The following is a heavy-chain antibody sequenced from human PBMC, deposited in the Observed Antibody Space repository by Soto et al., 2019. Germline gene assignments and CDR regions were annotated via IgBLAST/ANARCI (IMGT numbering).Heavy chain of an antibody. CDR1: GGSISDFY. CDR3: ASVGGVAARTFAY. CDR2: IDYSGRT. D-gene: IGHD6-6*01. J-gene: IGHJ4*02. Sequence: QVQLQESGPGLVKASETLSLTCTVSGGSISDFYWSWARQPPGKGLEWIGYIDYSGRTDYNPALKGRVTISSDTSKCQCALRLRSVTAGDTAVYYGASVGGVAARTFAYWGQGTLVTVSS. V-gene: IGHV4-59*01.